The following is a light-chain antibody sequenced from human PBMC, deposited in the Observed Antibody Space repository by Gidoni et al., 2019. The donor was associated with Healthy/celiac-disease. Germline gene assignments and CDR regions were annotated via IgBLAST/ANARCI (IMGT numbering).Light chain of an antibody. Sequence: DIQLTQSPSFLSASVGDRVTITCRASQGISSYLAWYQQQPGKAPKLLIYDASTLQSGVPSRFSGSGSGTEFTLTISSLQPEDFATYYCQQLNSYTWTFGQGTKVEIK. CDR3: QQLNSYTWT. CDR1: QGISSY. CDR2: DAS. V-gene: IGKV1-9*01. J-gene: IGKJ1*01.